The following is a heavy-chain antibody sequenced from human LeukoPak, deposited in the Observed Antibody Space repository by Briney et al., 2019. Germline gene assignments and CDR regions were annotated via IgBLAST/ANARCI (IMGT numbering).Heavy chain of an antibody. CDR2: IYWNGGST. J-gene: IGHJ4*02. V-gene: IGHV3-20*04. D-gene: IGHD6-13*01. CDR1: GFTFDDYG. CDR3: ARESLDSSSWYYFDY. Sequence: GGSLRLSCAASGFTFDDYGMSWVRQAPGKGLEWVSGIYWNGGSTGYADSVKGRFTISRDNAKNSLYLQMNSLRAEDTALYYCARESLDSSSWYYFDYWGQGTLVTVSS.